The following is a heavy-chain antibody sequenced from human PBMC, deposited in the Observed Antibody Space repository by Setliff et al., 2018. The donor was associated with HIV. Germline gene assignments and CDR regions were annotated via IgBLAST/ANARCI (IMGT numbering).Heavy chain of an antibody. J-gene: IGHJ4*02. CDR2: MHPNSGGT. Sequence: ASVKVSCKASGYNLHNYGITWVRQAPGEGLEWLGWMHPNSGGTSYAQKFRGRVTLTRDTSINTAYMELSRLTSDDTAVYYCARWQEAYSYYFDSWGQGTLVTVSS. CDR1: GYNLHNYG. CDR3: ARWQEAYSYYFDS. V-gene: IGHV1-2*02. D-gene: IGHD3-16*01.